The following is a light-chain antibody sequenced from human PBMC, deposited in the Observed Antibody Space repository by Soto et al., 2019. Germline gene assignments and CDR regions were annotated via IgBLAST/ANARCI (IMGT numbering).Light chain of an antibody. V-gene: IGLV2-11*01. CDR1: SNYIGPYNY. CDR3: CSYADTYVE. CDR2: DVD. Sequence: QSALTQPRSVSGSPGQSVAISCTGISNYIGPYNYVSWYQQHPDKAPKLIIYDVDKRPSGVPYRFSGSKSGDTASLTISGLQPDDEADYYCCSYADTYVELGGGTKLTVL. J-gene: IGLJ2*01.